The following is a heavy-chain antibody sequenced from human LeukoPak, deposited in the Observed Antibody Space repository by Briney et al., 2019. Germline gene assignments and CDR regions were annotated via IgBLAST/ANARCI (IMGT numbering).Heavy chain of an antibody. CDR2: INPNSGNT. V-gene: IGHV1-18*04. CDR3: AIAAAGTAGYDAFDI. CDR1: GYTFTGYY. J-gene: IGHJ3*02. Sequence: ASVKVSCKASGYTFTGYYMHWVRQAPGQGLVCMGWINPNSGNTNYAQKLQGRVTMTTDTSTNTAYMELRSLRSDDTAVYYCAIAAAGTAGYDAFDIWGQGTMVTVSS. D-gene: IGHD6-13*01.